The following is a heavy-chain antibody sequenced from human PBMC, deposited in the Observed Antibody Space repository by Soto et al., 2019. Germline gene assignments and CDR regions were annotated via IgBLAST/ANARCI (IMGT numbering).Heavy chain of an antibody. CDR3: ARSRRGVVITPDKPPEMLYDFDY. V-gene: IGHV4-34*01. CDR1: GGSFSGYY. Sequence: SETLSLTXAVYGGSFSGYYWSWIRQPPGKGLEWIVEINHSGSTSYKPSLKSRVTISVDTSKNQFSLKLSSVTAADTAVYYCARSRRGVVITPDKPPEMLYDFDYWGQGTLVT. CDR2: INHSGST. D-gene: IGHD3-3*01. J-gene: IGHJ4*02.